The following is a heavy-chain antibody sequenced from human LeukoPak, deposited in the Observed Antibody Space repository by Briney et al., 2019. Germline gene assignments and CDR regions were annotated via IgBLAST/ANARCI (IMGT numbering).Heavy chain of an antibody. J-gene: IGHJ4*02. CDR3: ARDSVSPSGSYSH. D-gene: IGHD1-26*01. V-gene: IGHV4-59*01. Sequence: SETLSLTCTVSGGSISSYYWSWIRQPPGKGLEWIGYIYYSGSTNYNPSLKSRVTISVDTSKNQFSLKLSSVTAADTAVYYCARDSVSPSGSYSHWGQGTLVTVSS. CDR2: IYYSGST. CDR1: GGSISSYY.